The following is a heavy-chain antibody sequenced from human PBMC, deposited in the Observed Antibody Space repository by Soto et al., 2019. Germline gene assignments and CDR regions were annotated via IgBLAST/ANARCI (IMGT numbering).Heavy chain of an antibody. CDR1: GGSSSGYY. D-gene: IGHD2-21*02. Sequence: SETLSLTCAVYGGSSSGYYWTWIRQPPGKGLEWIGEINHSGTINFNPSLKSRLTISLDTPKKHFSLKLSSVTDADTAAYYCARADRTLVTSYSLDVWGQGTTVTVSS. CDR2: INHSGTI. V-gene: IGHV4-34*01. J-gene: IGHJ6*02. CDR3: ARADRTLVTSYSLDV.